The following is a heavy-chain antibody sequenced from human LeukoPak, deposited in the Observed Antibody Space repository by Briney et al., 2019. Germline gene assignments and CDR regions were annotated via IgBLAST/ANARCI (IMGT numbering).Heavy chain of an antibody. V-gene: IGHV3-21*01. J-gene: IGHJ6*03. CDR1: GYDFSGYT. D-gene: IGHD6-13*01. Sequence: GGSLRLSCVASGYDFSGYTFTWVRQAPGKGLEYVSSISKSSALKYYAESVRGRFTISRDNAENSLYLQMNSLRAEDTAVYYCAGESGIAAAYYYYYYMDVWGKGTTVTVSS. CDR3: AGESGIAAAYYYYYYMDV. CDR2: ISKSSALK.